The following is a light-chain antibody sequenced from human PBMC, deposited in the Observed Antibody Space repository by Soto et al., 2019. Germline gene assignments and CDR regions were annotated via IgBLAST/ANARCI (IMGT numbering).Light chain of an antibody. J-gene: IGLJ1*01. V-gene: IGLV2-14*01. CDR2: DVS. CDR1: SSDVGAYNC. Sequence: QSALTQPASVSGSPGQSIAISCTGTSSDVGAYNCVSWYQQHPGKAPKLMIXDVSNRPSGVSNRFSGSKSGNTXSLTISGXXXEXXADYYCSSYTSSGNYVFGTGTKVTVL. CDR3: SSYTSSGNYV.